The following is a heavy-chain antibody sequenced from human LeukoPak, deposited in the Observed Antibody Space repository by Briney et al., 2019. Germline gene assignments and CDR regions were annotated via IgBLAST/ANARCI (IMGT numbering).Heavy chain of an antibody. CDR2: IIPILGIA. J-gene: IGHJ6*02. D-gene: IGHD3-16*02. V-gene: IGHV1-69*04. CDR3: ASKSSAYYYYGMDV. Sequence: ASVKVSCKASGGTFSSYAISWVRQAPGQGLEWMGRIIPILGIANYAQKFQGRVTITADKSTSTAYMELSSLRSEDMAVYYCASKSSAYYYYGMDVWGQGTTVTVSS. CDR1: GGTFSSYA.